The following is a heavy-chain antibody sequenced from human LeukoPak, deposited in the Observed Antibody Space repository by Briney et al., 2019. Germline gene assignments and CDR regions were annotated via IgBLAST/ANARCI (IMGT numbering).Heavy chain of an antibody. CDR2: ISSSSSYI. CDR3: ARERQLERLAFGKEGSAFDY. V-gene: IGHV3-21*01. D-gene: IGHD1-1*01. J-gene: IGHJ4*02. CDR1: GFTFSSYS. Sequence: GGSLRLSCAPSGFTFSSYSMNWVRQAPGKGLEWVSSISSSSSYIYYADSVKGRFTISRDNAKNSLYLQMNRLRAEDTAVYYCARERQLERLAFGKEGSAFDYWGQGTLVTVSS.